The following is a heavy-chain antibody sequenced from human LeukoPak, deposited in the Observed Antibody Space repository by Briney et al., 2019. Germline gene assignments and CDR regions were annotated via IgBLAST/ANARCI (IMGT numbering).Heavy chain of an antibody. CDR1: GYSFTSCW. CDR3: ARRAVGYCSSTCCYTPPTNWFDP. CDR2: IYPGDSDT. Sequence: GESLKISCKGSGYSFTSCWIGWVRQMPGKGLEWMGIIYPGDSDTRYSPSFQGQVTISADKSISTAYLQWSSLKASDTAMYYCARRAVGYCSSTCCYTPPTNWFDPWGQGTLVTVSS. V-gene: IGHV5-51*01. D-gene: IGHD2-2*02. J-gene: IGHJ5*02.